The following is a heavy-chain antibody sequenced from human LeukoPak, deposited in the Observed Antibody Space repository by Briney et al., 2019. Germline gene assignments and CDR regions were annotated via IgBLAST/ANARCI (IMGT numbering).Heavy chain of an antibody. CDR2: ICNGGTTS. Sequence: GGSLRLSCAVSGFSFSNYAMSWVRQAPGKGLEWVSIICNGGTTSYYADSVKGRFTMSRDDSRNMLFLQMNSLRAEDTAVYYCATPLAAAGTLGSARSAFTWGQGTLVTVSS. J-gene: IGHJ5*02. CDR1: GFSFSNYA. CDR3: ATPLAAAGTLGSARSAFT. V-gene: IGHV3-23*03. D-gene: IGHD6-13*01.